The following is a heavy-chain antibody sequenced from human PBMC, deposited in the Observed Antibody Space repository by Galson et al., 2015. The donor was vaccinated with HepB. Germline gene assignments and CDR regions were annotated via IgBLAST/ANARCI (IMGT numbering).Heavy chain of an antibody. J-gene: IGHJ4*02. CDR1: GYTLTSYG. Sequence: SVKVSCKASGYTLTSYGISWVRQAPGQGLEWMGWISAYNGNTNYAQKLQGRVTMTTETSTSTAYMELRSLRSDDTAVYYCARDWVGGPTTVVTPYVDYWGQGTLVTVSS. V-gene: IGHV1-18*01. CDR3: ARDWVGGPTTVVTPYVDY. CDR2: ISAYNGNT. D-gene: IGHD4-23*01.